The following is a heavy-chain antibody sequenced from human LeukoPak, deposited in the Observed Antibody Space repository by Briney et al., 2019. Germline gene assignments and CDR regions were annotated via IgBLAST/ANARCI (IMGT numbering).Heavy chain of an antibody. D-gene: IGHD5-18*01. J-gene: IGHJ4*02. CDR1: GGTFSSYA. CDR2: IIPIFGTA. Sequence: ASVKVSCKASGGTFSSYAISWVRQAPGQGLEWMGGIIPIFGTANYAQKFQGRVTITTDESTSTAYMELSSMRSEDTAVYYCARVSLTRGYSYGYFDYWGQGTLVTVSS. CDR3: ARVSLTRGYSYGYFDY. V-gene: IGHV1-69*05.